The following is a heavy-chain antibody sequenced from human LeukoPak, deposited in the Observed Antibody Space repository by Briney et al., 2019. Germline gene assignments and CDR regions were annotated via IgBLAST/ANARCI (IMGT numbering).Heavy chain of an antibody. V-gene: IGHV4-59*01. J-gene: IGHJ4*02. Sequence: PSETLSLTCTVSGVSISIYYWSWIRQPPGKGLEWIGYIYYSGSTNYNPSLKSRVTMSVDTSKNQFSLKLSSVTAADTAVYYCARTEYYFDHWGQGTLVTVSP. CDR2: IYYSGST. CDR1: GVSISIYY. D-gene: IGHD3-10*01. CDR3: ARTEYYFDH.